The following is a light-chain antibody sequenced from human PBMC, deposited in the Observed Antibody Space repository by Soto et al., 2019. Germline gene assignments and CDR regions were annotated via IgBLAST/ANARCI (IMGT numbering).Light chain of an antibody. CDR2: DAS. J-gene: IGKJ4*01. V-gene: IGKV1-33*01. Sequence: DIQMTQSPSSLSASVGVRVTITCQASHDISNYLSWYQQKPRKAPNLLISDASNLETGVPSRFRRSGSGRDITFTTSSLQPEDLATYYCEHYYNLPPAIGGGTKVEVK. CDR3: EHYYNLPPA. CDR1: HDISNY.